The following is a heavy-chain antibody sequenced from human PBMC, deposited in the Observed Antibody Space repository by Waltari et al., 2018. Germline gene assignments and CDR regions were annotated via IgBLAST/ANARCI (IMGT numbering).Heavy chain of an antibody. CDR3: ARHSAYAGTGYYYGMDV. V-gene: IGHV4-39*01. D-gene: IGHD6-13*01. CDR1: GGSISSNNYY. J-gene: IGHJ6*02. CDR2: IYYSGST. Sequence: QLQLQESGPGLVKPSETLSLTCAVSGGSISSNNYYWAWIRQPPGKGLEWIVSIYYSGSTYYNPSLKSRVTISVDTSKNHFSLKLGSVTAADTSLYYCARHSAYAGTGYYYGMDVWGQGTTVTVSS.